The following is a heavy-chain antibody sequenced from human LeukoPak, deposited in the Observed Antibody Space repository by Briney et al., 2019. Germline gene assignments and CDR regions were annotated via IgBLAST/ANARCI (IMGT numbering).Heavy chain of an antibody. Sequence: GGSLRLSCAASGFTFSSYSMNWVRQAPGKGLEWVSYISSSSSTIYYADSVKGRFTISRDNSKDSLYLQMNSLSTEDTAVYYCAKDMHSGGYYYGYWGQGTLVTVSS. V-gene: IGHV3-48*04. CDR1: GFTFSSYS. CDR2: ISSSSSTI. CDR3: AKDMHSGGYYYGY. D-gene: IGHD3-22*01. J-gene: IGHJ4*02.